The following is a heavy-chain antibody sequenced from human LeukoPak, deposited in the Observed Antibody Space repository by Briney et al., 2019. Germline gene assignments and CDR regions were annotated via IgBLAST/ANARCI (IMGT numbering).Heavy chain of an antibody. J-gene: IGHJ4*02. Sequence: GGSLRLSCAASGLSFSSFAMSWVRQGPARGLEWVSSIRGNGDTFYADSVKGRFTLYSDSSRNTVYFQLNNLRVEDTAIYYCARASWVSTTDAARWGQGTLVTVSS. CDR2: IRGNGDT. D-gene: IGHD1-14*01. CDR3: ARASWVSTTDAAR. CDR1: GLSFSSFA. V-gene: IGHV3-23*01.